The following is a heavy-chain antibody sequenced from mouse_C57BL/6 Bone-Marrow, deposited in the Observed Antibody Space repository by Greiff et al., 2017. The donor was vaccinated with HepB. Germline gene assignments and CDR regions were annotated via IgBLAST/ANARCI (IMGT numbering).Heavy chain of an antibody. CDR1: GFTFNTYA. D-gene: IGHD2-1*01. Sequence: EVQLVESGGGLVQPKGSLKLSCAASGFTFNTYAMHWVRQAPGKGLEWVARIRSKGSNYATYYADSVKDRFTISRDDSQSMLYLQMNNLKTDDTAMYYCVREAGLYYGNPFAYWGQGTLVTVSA. CDR2: IRSKGSNYAT. V-gene: IGHV10-3*01. J-gene: IGHJ3*01. CDR3: VREAGLYYGNPFAY.